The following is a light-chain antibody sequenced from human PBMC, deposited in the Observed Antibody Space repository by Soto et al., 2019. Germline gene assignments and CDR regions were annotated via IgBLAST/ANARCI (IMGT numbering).Light chain of an antibody. CDR3: SSYTSSSTLVV. J-gene: IGLJ2*01. CDR2: DVS. V-gene: IGLV2-14*01. CDR1: SSDVGGYNY. Sequence: QSALTQPASVSGSPGQSITISCTGTSSDVGGYNYVSWYQQHPGKAPQLMIYDVSNRPSGVSNRLSGSKSGNTASLTISGLQAEDDADYFFSSYTSSSTLVVFGGGTQRTVL.